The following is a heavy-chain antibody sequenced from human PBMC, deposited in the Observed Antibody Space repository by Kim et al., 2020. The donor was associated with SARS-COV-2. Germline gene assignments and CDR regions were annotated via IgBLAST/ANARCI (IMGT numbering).Heavy chain of an antibody. CDR2: IYYSGST. Sequence: SETLSLTCTVSGGSISSYYWSWIRQPPGKGLEWIGYIYYSGSTNYNPSLKSRVTISVDTSKNQFSLKLSSVTAADTAVYYCARAPGVPAAINAFDIWGQGTMVTVSS. J-gene: IGHJ3*02. V-gene: IGHV4-59*08. CDR1: GGSISSYY. D-gene: IGHD2-2*02. CDR3: ARAPGVPAAINAFDI.